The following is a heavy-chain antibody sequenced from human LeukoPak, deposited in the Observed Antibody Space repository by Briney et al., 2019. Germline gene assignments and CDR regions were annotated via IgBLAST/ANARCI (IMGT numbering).Heavy chain of an antibody. D-gene: IGHD5-18*01. J-gene: IGHJ4*02. Sequence: GGSLRLSCAASGFTFSSYAMSWVRQAPGKGLEWVSAVSSSGGSTNYADYVKGQFTISRDNSKNTVYLHMNNLRAEDTAVYYCAKEGRRTGNTYGYEFDSWGQGTLVTVSS. CDR2: VSSSGGST. V-gene: IGHV3-23*01. CDR3: AKEGRRTGNTYGYEFDS. CDR1: GFTFSSYA.